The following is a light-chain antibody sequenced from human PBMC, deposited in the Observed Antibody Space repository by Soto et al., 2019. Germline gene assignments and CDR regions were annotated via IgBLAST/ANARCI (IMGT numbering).Light chain of an antibody. V-gene: IGKV3-20*01. J-gene: IGKJ4*02. Sequence: EIVLTQSPDTLSLSPGERATLSCRASQSVTSKYLAWYQQKPGQAPRLLIHGASNRATGIPDRLRGSGSGTDFTLTISRLEPEDFALYYCQQDGSSVQFGGGTKVEIK. CDR3: QQDGSSVQ. CDR2: GAS. CDR1: QSVTSKY.